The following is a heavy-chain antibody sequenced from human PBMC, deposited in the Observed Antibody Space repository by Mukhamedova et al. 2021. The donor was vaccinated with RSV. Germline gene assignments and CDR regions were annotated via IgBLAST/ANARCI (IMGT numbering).Heavy chain of an antibody. J-gene: IGHJ4*02. Sequence: YISSSGSSIYYADSVKVRITISRDNAKHSLYLQMDSLRAEDTAVYYCARAHCSSTTCYRFDYLVQGTLVTVSS. V-gene: IGHV3-48*03. CDR3: ARAHCSSTTCYRFDY. CDR2: ISSSGSSI. D-gene: IGHD2-2*01.